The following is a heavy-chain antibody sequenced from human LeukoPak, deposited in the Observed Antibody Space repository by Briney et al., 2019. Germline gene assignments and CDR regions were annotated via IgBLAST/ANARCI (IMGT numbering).Heavy chain of an antibody. V-gene: IGHV1-2*02. D-gene: IGHD3-10*01. CDR2: INPNSGGT. J-gene: IGHJ4*02. CDR3: ARVATRFGTAAY. CDR1: GYTFTGYY. Sequence: AASVKVSCKASGYTFTGYYVHWVRQAPGQGLEWMGWINPNSGGTNYAQKFQGRVTMTRDTSISTAYMELSRLISDDTAVYYCARVATRFGTAAYWGQGTLVTVSS.